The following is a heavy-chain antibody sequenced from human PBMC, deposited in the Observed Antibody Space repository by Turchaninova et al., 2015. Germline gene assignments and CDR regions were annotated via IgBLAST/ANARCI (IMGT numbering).Heavy chain of an antibody. CDR2: IKQDGGET. D-gene: IGHD6-13*01. CDR1: GFTFSNYW. V-gene: IGHV3-7*03. Sequence: EVQLVESGGGLVQPGGSLRLSCAASGFTFSNYWMSWVRQAPGRGLEWLANIKQDGGETYYVDSVKGRFTSSRDNPRNSLYLQMNSLRAEDTAVYYCAKTLVATPGMWWGQGTLVTVSS. J-gene: IGHJ4*02. CDR3: AKTLVATPGMW.